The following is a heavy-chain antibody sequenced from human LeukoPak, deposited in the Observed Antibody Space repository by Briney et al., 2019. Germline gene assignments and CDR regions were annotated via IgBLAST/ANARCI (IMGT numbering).Heavy chain of an antibody. Sequence: GESLKISCKGSGYIFSNYWIGWVRQVPGKGLEWMGIIYPGDSNTRYSPSFQGQVTISADKSISTAYLQWSTLKVSDTAMYFCARSVRSRGYGTFDSWGQGTLVTVSS. V-gene: IGHV5-51*01. CDR3: ARSVRSRGYGTFDS. J-gene: IGHJ4*02. CDR2: IYPGDSNT. CDR1: GYIFSNYW. D-gene: IGHD5-12*01.